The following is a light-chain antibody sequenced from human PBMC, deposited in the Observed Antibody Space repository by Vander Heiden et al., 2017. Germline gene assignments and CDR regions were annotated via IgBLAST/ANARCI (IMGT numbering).Light chain of an antibody. CDR1: QSISTY. Sequence: EIVLTQSPATLSLSPGESATLSCRASQSISTYLAWYQQKPGQAPRLLIYDASIRATGIPARFSGSGSGTDFTLTITSLEPEDFAVYYCQQRSNWPPLTFGGGTKVEIK. J-gene: IGKJ4*01. CDR3: QQRSNWPPLT. V-gene: IGKV3-11*01. CDR2: DAS.